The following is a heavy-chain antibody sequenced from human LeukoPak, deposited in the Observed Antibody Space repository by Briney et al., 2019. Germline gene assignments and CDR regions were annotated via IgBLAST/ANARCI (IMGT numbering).Heavy chain of an antibody. V-gene: IGHV4-4*07. Sequence: SETLSLTCTVSGGSISSYYWSWIRQPAGKELEWIGRIYTSGSTNYNASLKSRVSMSVDTSKNQFSLKLSSVTAADTAVYYCARDSYCSGGSCYLYWGQGTLVTVSS. D-gene: IGHD2-15*01. CDR3: ARDSYCSGGSCYLY. CDR2: IYTSGST. CDR1: GGSISSYY. J-gene: IGHJ4*02.